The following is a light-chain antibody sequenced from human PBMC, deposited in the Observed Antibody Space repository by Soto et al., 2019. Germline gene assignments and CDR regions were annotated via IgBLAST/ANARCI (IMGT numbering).Light chain of an antibody. CDR1: QSVLYRSNNTNY. J-gene: IGKJ1*01. Sequence: DIMMTQSPDSLAVSLGERATINCKSSQSVLYRSNNTNYLAWYQQKPGQPPRLLIYWASTRESGVPDRFSGSGSGTDFTLTISSLQAEDVAVYYCQQYDTTPWTFGQGTKVEIK. CDR3: QQYDTTPWT. CDR2: WAS. V-gene: IGKV4-1*01.